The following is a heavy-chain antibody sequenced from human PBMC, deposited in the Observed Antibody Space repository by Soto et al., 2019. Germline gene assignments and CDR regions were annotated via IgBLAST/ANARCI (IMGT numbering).Heavy chain of an antibody. J-gene: IGHJ6*02. CDR3: ARDRGLGSPFYGVDV. CDR1: GGSISSGGYS. V-gene: IGHV4-30-2*01. D-gene: IGHD3-10*01. Sequence: QLQLQESGSGLVKPSQTLSLTCAVSGGSISSGGYSWSWIRQPPGKGLEWIGFIYHSGTTYYNPCLKSRVTISVARSKNQFSLNLTSVTAADTAVYYCARDRGLGSPFYGVDVWVQGTTVTVSS. CDR2: IYHSGTT.